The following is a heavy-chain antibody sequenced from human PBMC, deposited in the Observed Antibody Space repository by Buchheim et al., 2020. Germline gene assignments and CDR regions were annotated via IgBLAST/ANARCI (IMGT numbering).Heavy chain of an antibody. CDR2: ISSSGTTI. V-gene: IGHV3-11*01. CDR3: ARGVGLPWFGELLSLVPEDLYYFDY. D-gene: IGHD3-10*01. Sequence: QVQLVESGGDLVRPGGSLRLSCAASGFTFSDYYMSWIRQAPGKGLEWISYISSSGTTISYADSVEGRFTISRDTAANSLYLQMSSLRVDDTAVYYCARGVGLPWFGELLSLVPEDLYYFDYWGQGAL. CDR1: GFTFSDYY. J-gene: IGHJ4*02.